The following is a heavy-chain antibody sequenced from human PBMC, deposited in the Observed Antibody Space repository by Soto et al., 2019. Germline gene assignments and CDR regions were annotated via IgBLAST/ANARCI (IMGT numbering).Heavy chain of an antibody. V-gene: IGHV4-4*02. CDR3: AKRGSWTTHFDY. Sequence: SETLSLTCAVSSGSISSSNWWSWVRQPPGKGLEWIGEIYHSGSTNYNPSLKSRVTISVDKSKNQFSLKLSSVTAADTAVYYCAKRGSWTTHFDYWGQGTLVTVSS. CDR2: IYHSGST. J-gene: IGHJ4*02. CDR1: SGSISSSNW. D-gene: IGHD6-13*01.